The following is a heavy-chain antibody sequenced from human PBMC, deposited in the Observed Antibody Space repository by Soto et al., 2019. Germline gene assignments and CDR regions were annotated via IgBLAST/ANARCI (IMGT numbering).Heavy chain of an antibody. Sequence: SETLSLTCTVSGGSISSGDYYWSWIRQPPGKGLEWIGYIYYSGSTNYNPSLKSRVTISVDTSKNQFSLKLSSVTAADTAVYYCARGKDYGDYSGSLGYYYYYYYMDVWGKGTTVTVSS. J-gene: IGHJ6*03. V-gene: IGHV4-61*08. CDR1: GGSISSGDYY. CDR2: IYYSGST. CDR3: ARGKDYGDYSGSLGYYYYYYYMDV. D-gene: IGHD4-17*01.